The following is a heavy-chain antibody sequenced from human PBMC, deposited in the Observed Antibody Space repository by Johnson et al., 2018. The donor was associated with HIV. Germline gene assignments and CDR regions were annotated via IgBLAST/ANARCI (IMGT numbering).Heavy chain of an antibody. CDR1: GFTFSDYY. CDR2: ISYAGSNK. D-gene: IGHD3-22*01. J-gene: IGHJ3*02. Sequence: QVQLVESGGGLVKPGGSLRLSCAASGFTFSDYYMTWIRQAPGKGLEWVAVISYAGSNKYYADSVKGRFTISSDNSKNTLYLQMNSLRAEYPAVYYCAKDYCYDCSGSGAGGPYDAFDIWGQGTMVTVSS. CDR3: AKDYCYDCSGSGAGGPYDAFDI. V-gene: IGHV3-30*18.